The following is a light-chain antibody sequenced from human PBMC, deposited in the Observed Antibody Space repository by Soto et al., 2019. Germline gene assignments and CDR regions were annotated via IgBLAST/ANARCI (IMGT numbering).Light chain of an antibody. CDR2: GAS. V-gene: IGKV3-20*01. Sequence: EIVLTQSPGTLSLSPGERASLSCRASQTVSSVHLAWYQHKPGQAPRLLIYGASRRATGVPDRFSGSGSGTDFTLTISRLEPEDFAVYYCQQYDNSLRTFGQGTKVEVK. J-gene: IGKJ1*01. CDR3: QQYDNSLRT. CDR1: QTVSSVH.